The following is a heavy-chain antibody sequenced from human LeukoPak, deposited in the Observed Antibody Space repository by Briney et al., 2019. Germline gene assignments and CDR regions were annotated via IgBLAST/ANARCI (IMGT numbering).Heavy chain of an antibody. D-gene: IGHD3-22*01. CDR3: ARELSRVYYYYSSSGFDP. CDR2: ISAYNGNT. CDR1: GYTFTSYG. V-gene: IGHV1-18*01. J-gene: IGHJ5*02. Sequence: ASVKVSCKASGYTFTSYGISWVRQAPGQGLEWMGWISAYNGNTNYAQKLQGRVTMTTDTSTSTAYMELRSLRSDDTAVYYCARELSRVYYYYSSSGFDPWGQGTLVTVSS.